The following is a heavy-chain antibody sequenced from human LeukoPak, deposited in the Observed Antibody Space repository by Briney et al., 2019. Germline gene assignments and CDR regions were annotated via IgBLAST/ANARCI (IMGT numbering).Heavy chain of an antibody. CDR2: IYPDDSDT. V-gene: IGHV5-51*06. Sequence: GESLKISCQGSGYNFTIHWIAWVRPMPGKGLELMGNIYPDDSDTRYSPSFQGQVTLSADKSITTAYLQWSSLKASDTAMYYCARSYGTWNYADYWGQGTLLTVSS. CDR1: GYNFTIHW. J-gene: IGHJ4*02. CDR3: ARSYGTWNYADY. D-gene: IGHD3-10*01.